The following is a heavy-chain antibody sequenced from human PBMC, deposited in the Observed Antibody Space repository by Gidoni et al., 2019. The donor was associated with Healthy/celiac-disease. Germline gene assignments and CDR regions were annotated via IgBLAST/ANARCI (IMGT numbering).Heavy chain of an antibody. V-gene: IGHV4-34*01. J-gene: IGHJ3*02. Sequence: QVQLQQWGAGLLKPSVTLSLTCAVYGGSFSGYYWTWIRQPPGKGLEWIGEFNASGSTNYNPSLKSRVTISVDTSKNQFSLKLSSVTAADTAVYYCARGTYYDFWSGYPLVFDIWGQGTMVTVSS. CDR1: GGSFSGYY. D-gene: IGHD3-3*01. CDR3: ARGTYYDFWSGYPLVFDI. CDR2: FNASGST.